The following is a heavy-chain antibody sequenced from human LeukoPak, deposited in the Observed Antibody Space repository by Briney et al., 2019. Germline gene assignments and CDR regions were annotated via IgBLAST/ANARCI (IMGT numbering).Heavy chain of an antibody. CDR3: ARLRDYHYYYMDV. V-gene: IGHV4-39*01. Sequence: GSLXLSCAASGFTFSSYSMNWIRQPPGKGLEWIGSIYYSGSTYYNPSLKSRVTISVDTSNNQLSLKLSSVTAADTAVYYCARLRDYHYYYMDVWGKGTTVTISS. CDR1: GFTFSSYS. CDR2: IYYSGST. J-gene: IGHJ6*03.